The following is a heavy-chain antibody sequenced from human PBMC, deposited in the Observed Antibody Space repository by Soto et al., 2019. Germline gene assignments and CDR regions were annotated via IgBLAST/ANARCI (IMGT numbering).Heavy chain of an antibody. CDR2: ISYAGSNK. V-gene: IGHV3-30-3*01. CDR1: GFTFSSYA. J-gene: IGHJ2*01. CDR3: ARPLWRDDYNWGYFDL. D-gene: IGHD4-4*01. Sequence: QVQLVESGGGVVQPGRSLRLSCAASGFTFSSYAMHWVRQAPGKGLAWVAVISYAGSNKYYADSVKGRFTISRDNSTNTLCLQMNSLRAEDTAVYYCARPLWRDDYNWGYFDLWGRGTLVTVSS.